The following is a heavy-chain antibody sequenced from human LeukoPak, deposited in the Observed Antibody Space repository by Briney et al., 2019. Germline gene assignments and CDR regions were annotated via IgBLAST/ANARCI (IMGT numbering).Heavy chain of an antibody. J-gene: IGHJ3*02. CDR1: GYTFTSYY. D-gene: IGHD6-19*01. CDR3: ARAESIAVAGTKYSAFDI. CDR2: INPSGGST. V-gene: IGHV1-46*01. Sequence: GASVKVYCKTSGYTFTSYYMHLIRQAPGQGLEWLAIINPSGGSTSYAQKFQGRVTMTRDTSTSTVYMELSSLRSEDTAVYYCARAESIAVAGTKYSAFDIWGQGTMVTVSS.